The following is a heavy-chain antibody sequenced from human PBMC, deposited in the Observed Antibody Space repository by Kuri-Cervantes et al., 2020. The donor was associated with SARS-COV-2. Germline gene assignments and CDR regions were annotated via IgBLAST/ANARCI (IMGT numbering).Heavy chain of an antibody. V-gene: IGHV4-38-2*01. D-gene: IGHD6-19*01. Sequence: ESLKISCAVSGYSISSGYYWGWIRQPPGKGLEWIGSIYHSGSTYYNPSLKSRVTISVDTSKTQFSLKLSSVTAADTAVYYCARTAIAVAGTVDYWGQGTRVTVSS. CDR2: IYHSGST. CDR1: GYSISSGYY. J-gene: IGHJ4*02. CDR3: ARTAIAVAGTVDY.